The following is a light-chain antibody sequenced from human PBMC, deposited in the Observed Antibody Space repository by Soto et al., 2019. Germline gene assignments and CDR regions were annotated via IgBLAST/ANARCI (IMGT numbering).Light chain of an antibody. CDR3: GTWDSSLSAYNYV. CDR2: ENN. Sequence: QSVLTQPPPVSAAPGQKVTLSCSGSGSNIGNNYVSWYQQLPGTAPKLLIYENNKRPSGIPDRFSGSKSSTSATLGITGLQTGDEADYYCGTWDSSLSAYNYVFGTGTKVTVL. CDR1: GSNIGNNY. J-gene: IGLJ1*01. V-gene: IGLV1-51*02.